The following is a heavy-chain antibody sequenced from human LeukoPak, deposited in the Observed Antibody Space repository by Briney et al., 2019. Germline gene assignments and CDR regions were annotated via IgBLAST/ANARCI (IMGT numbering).Heavy chain of an antibody. CDR2: FDPEDGET. D-gene: IGHD6-13*01. J-gene: IGHJ4*02. Sequence: ASVKVSCKVSGYTLTELSMHWARQAPGKGLEWMGGFDPEDGETIYAQKFQGRVTMTEDTSTDTAYMELSSLRSEDTAVYYCATVVAAAGIFDYWGQGTLVTVSS. V-gene: IGHV1-24*01. CDR1: GYTLTELS. CDR3: ATVVAAAGIFDY.